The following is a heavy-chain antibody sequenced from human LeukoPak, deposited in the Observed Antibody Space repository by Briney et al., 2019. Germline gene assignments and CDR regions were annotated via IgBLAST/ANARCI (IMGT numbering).Heavy chain of an antibody. CDR2: IYYSGST. CDR3: ARDDSSGYGGFDY. J-gene: IGHJ4*02. V-gene: IGHV4-31*03. D-gene: IGHD3-22*01. Sequence: SETLSLTCTVSGGSISSGGYYWSWIRQQPGKGLEWIGYIYYSGSTYYNPSLKSRVTISVDTSKNQFSLKLSSVTAADTAVYYCARDDSSGYGGFDYWGQGTLVTVSS. CDR1: GGSISSGGYY.